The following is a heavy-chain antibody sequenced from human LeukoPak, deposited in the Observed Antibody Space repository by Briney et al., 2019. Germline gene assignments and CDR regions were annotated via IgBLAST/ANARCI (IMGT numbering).Heavy chain of an antibody. Sequence: ASVKVSCKASGYTFTGYYMHWVRQAPGQGLEWMGWINPNSGGTNYAQKFQGRVTMTRDTSISTAYMELSRLRSDDTAVYYCATYPIGSGSRFDAFDIWGQGTMVTVSS. CDR1: GYTFTGYY. D-gene: IGHD3-22*01. CDR2: INPNSGGT. V-gene: IGHV1-2*02. J-gene: IGHJ3*02. CDR3: ATYPIGSGSRFDAFDI.